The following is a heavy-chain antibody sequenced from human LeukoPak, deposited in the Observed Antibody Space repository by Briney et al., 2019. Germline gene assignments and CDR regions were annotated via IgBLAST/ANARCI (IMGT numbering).Heavy chain of an antibody. J-gene: IGHJ4*02. Sequence: GSLRLSCAASGFNISKYDMHWVRQTTNRRLEWVSGIGIPGDAYYVDAVKGRFTISRENAKNSVYLQMNSLRDGDTAVYFCAKAFDYNGLRGEGGSFDYWGQGAQVTVSS. CDR3: AKAFDYNGLRGEGGSFDY. D-gene: IGHD4-11*01. CDR1: GFNISKYD. CDR2: IGIPGDA. V-gene: IGHV3-13*01.